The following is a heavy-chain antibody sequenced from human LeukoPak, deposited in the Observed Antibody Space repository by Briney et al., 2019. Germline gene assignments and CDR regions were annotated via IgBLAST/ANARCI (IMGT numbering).Heavy chain of an antibody. D-gene: IGHD6-13*01. CDR3: ARERGYSSSWYFDY. V-gene: IGHV3-20*04. J-gene: IGHJ4*02. Sequence: PGGTLRLSCAASGFTFDDYGMSWVRHAPGKGLEWVSGINWDGGSTGYADSVKGRFTISRDNAKNSLYLRMNSLRAEDTALYYCARERGYSSSWYFDYWGQGTLVTVSS. CDR1: GFTFDDYG. CDR2: INWDGGST.